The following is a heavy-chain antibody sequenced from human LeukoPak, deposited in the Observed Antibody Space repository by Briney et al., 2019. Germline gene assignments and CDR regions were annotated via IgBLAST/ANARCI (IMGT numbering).Heavy chain of an antibody. CDR3: ANTGYSSSWYRYYYYMDV. D-gene: IGHD6-13*01. J-gene: IGHJ6*03. CDR1: GFTLSSYA. CDR2: ISGSGGST. Sequence: GGSLRLSCAASGFTLSSYAMSWVRQAPGKGLEWVSAISGSGGSTYYADSVKGRFTISRDNSKNTLYLQMNSLRAEDTAVYYCANTGYSSSWYRYYYYMDVWGKGTTVTVSS. V-gene: IGHV3-23*01.